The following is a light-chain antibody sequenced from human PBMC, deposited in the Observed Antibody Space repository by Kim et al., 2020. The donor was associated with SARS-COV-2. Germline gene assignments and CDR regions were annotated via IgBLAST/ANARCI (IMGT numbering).Light chain of an antibody. Sequence: GDVFTIESRTNKVITNSFTCNQQRPHKVPHLLIYVASTLKSGVPSRYSGSASGTDFTLSISSLQPEDVATYYCQRYNSAPPTFGQGTKVDIK. V-gene: IGKV1-27*01. CDR1: KVITNS. CDR2: VAS. J-gene: IGKJ1*01. CDR3: QRYNSAPPT.